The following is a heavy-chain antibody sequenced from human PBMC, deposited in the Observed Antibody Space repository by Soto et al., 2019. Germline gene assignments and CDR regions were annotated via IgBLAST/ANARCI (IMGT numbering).Heavy chain of an antibody. CDR1: GGSISSYS. Sequence: PSETLSLTCTVSGGSISSYSWSWIRQPPGKGLEWIGYIYYSGSTNYNPSLKSRVTISVDTSKNQFSLKLSSVTAADTAVYYGARVSSRGNWYLDLWGRGTLVTVSS. J-gene: IGHJ2*01. V-gene: IGHV4-59*01. CDR3: ARVSSRGNWYLDL. CDR2: IYYSGST. D-gene: IGHD6-13*01.